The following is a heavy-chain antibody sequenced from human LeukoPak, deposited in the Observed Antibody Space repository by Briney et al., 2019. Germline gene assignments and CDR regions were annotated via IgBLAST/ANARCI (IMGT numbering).Heavy chain of an antibody. CDR3: AVTGYSSRSPNV. CDR2: IRGGGGST. V-gene: IGHV3-23*01. D-gene: IGHD6-13*01. J-gene: IGHJ3*01. CDR1: GFTFSSYA. Sequence: GGSLPLSCAVSGFTFSSYAMSWVRPPRGEGLEWVSAIRGGGGSTYYADSVKGRFTISRDNSKNTLFLQMNSLRADDTAVYYCAVTGYSSRSPNVWGQGTMVTVSS.